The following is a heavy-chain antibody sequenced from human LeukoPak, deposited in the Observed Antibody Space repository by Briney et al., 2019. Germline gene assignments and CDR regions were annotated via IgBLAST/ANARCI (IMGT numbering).Heavy chain of an antibody. CDR1: GFTFSSYS. CDR2: ISSSSSYI. J-gene: IGHJ4*02. CDR3: ARETYYYDSSGYLPHPFDY. D-gene: IGHD3-22*01. V-gene: IGHV3-21*01. Sequence: GGSLRLSCAASGFTFSSYSMNWVRQAPGKGLEWVSSISSSSSYIYYAASVKRRFTISRDNDNNSQYLQMNSLRAEDTAVYYCARETYYYDSSGYLPHPFDYWGQGTLVTVSS.